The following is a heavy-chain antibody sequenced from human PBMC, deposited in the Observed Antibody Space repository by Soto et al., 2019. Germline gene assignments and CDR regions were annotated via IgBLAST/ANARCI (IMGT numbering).Heavy chain of an antibody. J-gene: IGHJ4*02. CDR3: ARAGQYQLLYAY. CDR2: ISYDGSNK. Sequence: GGSLRLSCAASGFTFSSYAMHWVRQAPGKGLEWVAVISYDGSNKYYADSVKGRFTISRDNSKNTLYLQMNSLRAEDTAVYYCARAGQYQLLYAYWGQGTLVTVSS. V-gene: IGHV3-30-3*01. D-gene: IGHD2-2*02. CDR1: GFTFSSYA.